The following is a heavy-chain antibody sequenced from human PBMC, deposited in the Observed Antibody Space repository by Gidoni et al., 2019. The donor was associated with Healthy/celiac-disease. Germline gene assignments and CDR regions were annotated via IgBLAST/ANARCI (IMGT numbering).Heavy chain of an antibody. D-gene: IGHD2-2*02. CDR2: IYYSGST. J-gene: IGHJ5*02. V-gene: IGHV4-39*01. Sequence: QLQLQESGPGLVKPSATLSLTCTVSGGSLSSRSYYWGWIRQPPGKGLEWIGSIYYSGSTYYNPSLKSRVTISVDTSKNQFSLKLSSVTAADTAVYYCARRVVPAAIPMRGWFDPWGQGTLVTVAS. CDR3: ARRVVPAAIPMRGWFDP. CDR1: GGSLSSRSYY.